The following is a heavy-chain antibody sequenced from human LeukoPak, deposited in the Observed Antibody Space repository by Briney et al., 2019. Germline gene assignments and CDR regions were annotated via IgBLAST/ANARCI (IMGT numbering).Heavy chain of an antibody. CDR2: INPSRGSA. V-gene: IGHV1-46*01. D-gene: IGHD1-26*01. CDR3: ARNGWVGAPQLGAFDV. CDR1: VYTFTNYY. J-gene: IGHJ3*01. Sequence: ASVKVSCKASVYTFTNYYLHWVRQAPGQGPDWMGIINPSRGSATYAQKFQGRVIMTRDTSTSTVYMELSSLGSEDTAVYYCARNGWVGAPQLGAFDVWGQGTMVTVPS.